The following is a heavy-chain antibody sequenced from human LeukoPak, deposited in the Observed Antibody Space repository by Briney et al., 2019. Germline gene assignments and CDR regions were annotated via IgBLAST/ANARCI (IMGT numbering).Heavy chain of an antibody. CDR3: AKERPRYCTNGVCQKGYYFDY. J-gene: IGHJ4*02. CDR2: ISYDGSNK. V-gene: IGHV3-30-3*01. CDR1: GFTFSSYA. D-gene: IGHD2-8*01. Sequence: PGGSLRLSCAASGFTFSSYAMHWVRQAPGKGLEWVAVISYDGSNKYYADSVKGRFTISRDNSKNTLYLQMNSLRAEDTAVYYCAKERPRYCTNGVCQKGYYFDYWGQGTLVTVSS.